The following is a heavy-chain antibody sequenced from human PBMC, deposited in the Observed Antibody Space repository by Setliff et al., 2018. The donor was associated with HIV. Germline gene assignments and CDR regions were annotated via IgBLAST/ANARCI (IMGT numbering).Heavy chain of an antibody. CDR3: ARVPRITTLRNAFDI. V-gene: IGHV4-31*03. CDR1: GDSFSGTSYY. CDR2: IYYIGNT. D-gene: IGHD3-3*01. J-gene: IGHJ3*02. Sequence: SETLSLTCTVSGDSFSGTSYYWSWIRQHPGKGLDWIGNIYYIGNTDYNPSLKSRVTISIDTSKNQFSLKLSSVTAADTAIYYCARVPRITTLRNAFDIWGQRTMVTVSS.